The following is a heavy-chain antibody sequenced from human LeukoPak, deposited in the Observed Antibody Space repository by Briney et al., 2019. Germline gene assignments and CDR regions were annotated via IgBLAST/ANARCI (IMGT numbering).Heavy chain of an antibody. V-gene: IGHV4-30-4*01. CDR3: ARVTYYYDSSGYLHWYFDL. J-gene: IGHJ2*01. CDR1: GGSISSGDYY. D-gene: IGHD3-22*01. Sequence: SETLSLTCTVSGGSISSGDYYWRWIRQPPGKGLEWIGYIYYSGSTYYNPSLKSRVTISVDTSKNQFSLKLSSVTAADTAVYYCARVTYYYDSSGYLHWYFDLWGRGTLVTVSS. CDR2: IYYSGST.